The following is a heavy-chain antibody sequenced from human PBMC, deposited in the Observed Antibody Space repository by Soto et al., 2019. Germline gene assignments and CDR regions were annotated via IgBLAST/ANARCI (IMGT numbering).Heavy chain of an antibody. V-gene: IGHV3-53*01. CDR3: ASNYGAVTRLDYYFDY. D-gene: IGHD3-10*01. CDR1: GFTVSSNY. CDR2: IYSGGSA. Sequence: GGSLRLPCAASGFTVSSNYMRWVRQAPGKGLEWVSVIYSGGSAYYADSVKGRFTISRDNSKNTLYLQMNSMRAEATAVYYSASNYGAVTRLDYYFDYWGQGTLVTVSS. J-gene: IGHJ4*02.